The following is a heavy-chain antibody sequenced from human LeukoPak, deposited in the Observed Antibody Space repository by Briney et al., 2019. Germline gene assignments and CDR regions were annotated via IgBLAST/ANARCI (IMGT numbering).Heavy chain of an antibody. D-gene: IGHD3-22*01. CDR2: VDFSGST. Sequence: SETLSLTCAVSVASVTSHLWACVRQPAGKGVERGGRVDFSGSTNCNPSLRSRVASSLDKSKNDLSLILKSVSAADTAVYYCTRDESSRDDSGGYHYWGRGVLVTVSS. CDR3: TRDESSRDDSGGYHY. V-gene: IGHV4-4*07. J-gene: IGHJ4*02. CDR1: VASVTSHL.